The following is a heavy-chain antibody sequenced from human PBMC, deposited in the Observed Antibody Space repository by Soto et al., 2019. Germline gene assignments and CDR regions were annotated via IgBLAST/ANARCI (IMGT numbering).Heavy chain of an antibody. CDR1: GGSISGYY. J-gene: IGHJ5*02. Sequence: LSLTCTATGGSISGYYWNWIRQPPGKGLEGIGYVYSSGSTNYNPSLKNRVTISVGTSYNQFSLKLNSVTAADTAVYYCARGQFTGTTQGDWFDPWGQGTLVTVSS. V-gene: IGHV4-59*01. D-gene: IGHD1-1*01. CDR2: VYSSGST. CDR3: ARGQFTGTTQGDWFDP.